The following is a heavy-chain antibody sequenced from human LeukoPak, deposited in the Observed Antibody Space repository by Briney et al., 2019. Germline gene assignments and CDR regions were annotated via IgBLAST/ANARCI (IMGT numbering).Heavy chain of an antibody. V-gene: IGHV4-39*07. D-gene: IGHD3-22*01. CDR1: GGSISGSSYY. CDR2: INYGGSP. J-gene: IGHJ4*02. CDR3: ARERVYFDSSGHPSAASS. Sequence: PSETLSLTCTVSGGSISGSSYYWVWIRQPPAKGLEWIGSINYGGSPYYNPALKGRATISVETSKNHFSLKLSSATAADTAVYYCARERVYFDSSGHPSAASSWGQGTLVTVSS.